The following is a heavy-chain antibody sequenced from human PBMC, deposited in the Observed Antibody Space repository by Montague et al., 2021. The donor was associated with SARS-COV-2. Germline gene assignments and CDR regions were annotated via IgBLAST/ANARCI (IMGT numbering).Heavy chain of an antibody. Sequence: SETLSLTSTVSGGSITNDDWSWIRQPPGKGLEWIVNIFKNGDIDXNPSLRSRIIISVDTSNSQFSLKVTSVTAADTAAYYCARYYERSLDVWGQGTTVTVSS. D-gene: IGHD3-16*01. J-gene: IGHJ6*02. CDR3: ARYYERSLDV. CDR1: GGSITNDD. V-gene: IGHV4-59*12. CDR2: IFKNGDI.